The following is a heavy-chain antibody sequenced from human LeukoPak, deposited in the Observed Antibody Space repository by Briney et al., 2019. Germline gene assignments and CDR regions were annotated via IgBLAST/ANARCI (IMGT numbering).Heavy chain of an antibody. CDR1: GGSFSGYY. CDR2: INHSGST. D-gene: IGHD3-22*01. Sequence: SETLSLTCAVYGGSFSGYYWSWIRQPPGKGLEWIGEINHSGSTNYNPSLKSRVTISVDTSTNQFSLKLSSVTAADTAVYYCARSSRTYYYDSSGYYYERFDYWGQGTLVTVSS. CDR3: ARSSRTYYYDSSGYYYERFDY. J-gene: IGHJ4*02. V-gene: IGHV4-34*01.